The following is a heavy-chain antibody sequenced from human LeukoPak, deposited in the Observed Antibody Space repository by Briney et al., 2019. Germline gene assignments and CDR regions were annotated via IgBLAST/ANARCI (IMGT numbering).Heavy chain of an antibody. CDR1: GGSFSGYY. CDR2: INHSGST. V-gene: IGHV4-34*01. D-gene: IGHD3-3*01. J-gene: IGHJ4*02. CDR3: ARKYYDFWSGYFSPRFDY. Sequence: SETLSLTCAVYGGSFSGYYWSWIRQPPGKGLEWIGEINHSGSTSYNPSLKSRVTISVDTSKNQFSLKLSSVTAADTAVYYCARKYYDFWSGYFSPRFDYWGQGTLVTVSS.